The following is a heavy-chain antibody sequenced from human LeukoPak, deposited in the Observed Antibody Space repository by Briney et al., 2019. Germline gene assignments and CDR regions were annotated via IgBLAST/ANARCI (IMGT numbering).Heavy chain of an antibody. J-gene: IGHJ4*02. CDR3: LPYSGCDFVGIDY. Sequence: GGSLRLSCAASGFTFSSYSMNWVRQAPGKGLEWVSYISSSSSTIYYADSVKGRFTISRDNAKKSLYLQMNSLRAEDTALYYCLPYSGCDFVGIDYWGQGNLVTVSS. CDR2: ISSSSSTI. D-gene: IGHD5-12*01. V-gene: IGHV3-48*01. CDR1: GFTFSSYS.